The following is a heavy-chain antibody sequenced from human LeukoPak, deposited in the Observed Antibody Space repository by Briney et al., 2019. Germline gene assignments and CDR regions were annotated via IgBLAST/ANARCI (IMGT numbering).Heavy chain of an antibody. J-gene: IGHJ4*02. CDR3: ARVRDVVVVAATQPDFDY. V-gene: IGHV1-18*04. CDR2: ISAYNGNT. D-gene: IGHD2-15*01. CDR1: GYTFTSYS. Sequence: GASVKVSCKASGYTFTSYSISWVRQAPGQGLEWMGWISAYNGNTNYAQKLQGRVTMTTDTSTSTAYMELRSLRSDDTAVYYCARVRDVVVVAATQPDFDYWGQGTLVTVSS.